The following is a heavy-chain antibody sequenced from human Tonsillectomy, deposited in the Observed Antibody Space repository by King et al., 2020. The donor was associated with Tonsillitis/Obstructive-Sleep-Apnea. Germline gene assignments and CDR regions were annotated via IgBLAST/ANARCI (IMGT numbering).Heavy chain of an antibody. Sequence: VQLVESGGVVVQPGGSLRLSCAASGFTFDDCTMHWVRQAPGKGLEWVSLISWDGGSAYYADSVKGRFTISRDNSKNSLYLQMNSLRTEDTALYYCAKDDRGIFDYWGQGTLVTVSS. CDR3: AKDDRGIFDY. CDR2: ISWDGGSA. V-gene: IGHV3-43*01. J-gene: IGHJ4*02. D-gene: IGHD3-22*01. CDR1: GFTFDDCT.